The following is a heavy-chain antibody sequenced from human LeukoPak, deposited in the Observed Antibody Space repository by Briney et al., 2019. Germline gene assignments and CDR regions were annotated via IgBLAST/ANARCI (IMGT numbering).Heavy chain of an antibody. CDR1: EYCFTSYW. D-gene: IGHD3-22*01. CDR2: IDPSDSYT. V-gene: IGHV5-10-1*01. CDR3: ARQMQEKAYLDSSGFWFDP. Sequence: GESLKISCKGSEYCFTSYWMSWVRQMPGKGLEWMRRIDPSDSYTNYSPSFQGHVTISADKSISTAYLQRSSLKASDTAMYYCARQMQEKAYLDSSGFWFDPWGQGTLVTVSS. J-gene: IGHJ5*02.